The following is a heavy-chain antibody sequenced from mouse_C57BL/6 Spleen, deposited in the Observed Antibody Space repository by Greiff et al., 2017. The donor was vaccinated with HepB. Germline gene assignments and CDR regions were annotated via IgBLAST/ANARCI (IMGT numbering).Heavy chain of an antibody. D-gene: IGHD2-3*01. CDR3: ARQGYDGYYAWFAY. J-gene: IGHJ3*01. V-gene: IGHV1-64*01. Sequence: VQLQQPGAELVKPGASVKLSCKASGYTFTSYWMHWVKQRPGQGLEWIGMIHPNSGSTNYNEKFKSKATLTVDKSSSTAYMQLSSLTSEDSAVYYCARQGYDGYYAWFAYWGQGTLVTVSA. CDR2: IHPNSGST. CDR1: GYTFTSYW.